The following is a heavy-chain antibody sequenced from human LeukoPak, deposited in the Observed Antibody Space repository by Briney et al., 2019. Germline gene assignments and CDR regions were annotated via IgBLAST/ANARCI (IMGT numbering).Heavy chain of an antibody. V-gene: IGHV1-8*03. Sequence: ASVKVSCKASGYNFATYDIYWVRQATGQGLEWLGWVSPNNGNTGYAQKFQGRVIITSDISKSTAYLQLSSLTSEDTAVFYCARGNNYRNRLPGDFWGQGTLVTVSS. J-gene: IGHJ4*02. CDR2: VSPNNGNT. CDR3: ARGNNYRNRLPGDF. D-gene: IGHD5-24*01. CDR1: GYNFATYD.